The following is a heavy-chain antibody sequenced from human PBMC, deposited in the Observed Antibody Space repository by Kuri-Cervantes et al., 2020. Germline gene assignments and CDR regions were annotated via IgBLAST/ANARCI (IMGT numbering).Heavy chain of an antibody. CDR1: GFTFSTYA. Sequence: LSLTCAASGFTFSTYAMHWVRQAPGKGLEWVAVIANDGSNKYYVDSVKGRFTISRDNSKNTLYLQMNSLRAEDTAVYYCARDEYYYDSSGYSASFDYWGQGTLVTVSS. D-gene: IGHD3-22*01. CDR2: IANDGSNK. V-gene: IGHV3-30*14. J-gene: IGHJ4*02. CDR3: ARDEYYYDSSGYSASFDY.